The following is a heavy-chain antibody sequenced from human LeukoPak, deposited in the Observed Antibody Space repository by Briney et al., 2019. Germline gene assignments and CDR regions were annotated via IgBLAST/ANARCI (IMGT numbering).Heavy chain of an antibody. CDR1: GFTFSSYS. CDR2: ISSSSSYI. V-gene: IGHV3-21*01. D-gene: IGHD3-3*01. J-gene: IGHJ4*02. Sequence: GGSLRLSCAASGFTFSSYSMTWVRQAPGKGLEWVSSISSSSSYIYYADSVKGRFTISRDNAKNTLYLQMNSLRAEDTAVYYCARDYDFWSGFQSYWGQGTLVTVSS. CDR3: ARDYDFWSGFQSY.